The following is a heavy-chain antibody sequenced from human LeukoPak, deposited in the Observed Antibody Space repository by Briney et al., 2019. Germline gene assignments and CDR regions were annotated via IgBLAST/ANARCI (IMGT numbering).Heavy chain of an antibody. Sequence: ASVKVSCKASGYTFMSHGISWVRQAPGQGLEWVAWINPNNGHTASAQKLQGRVTMTTDTSTSTAYMELRSLRSDDTAVYYCARSPGLRYFDWLLDYYYYYMDVWGKGTTVTVSS. CDR2: INPNNGHT. D-gene: IGHD3-9*01. CDR3: ARSPGLRYFDWLLDYYYYYMDV. J-gene: IGHJ6*03. CDR1: GYTFMSHG. V-gene: IGHV1-18*01.